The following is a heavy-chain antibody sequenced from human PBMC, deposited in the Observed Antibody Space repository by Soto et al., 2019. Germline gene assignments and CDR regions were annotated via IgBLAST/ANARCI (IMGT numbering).Heavy chain of an antibody. CDR1: GFTFSSSW. J-gene: IGHJ4*02. CDR3: VTVLSSPDNH. V-gene: IGHV3-7*01. CDR2: IKRDGSER. D-gene: IGHD3-22*01. Sequence: GGSLRLSCAASGFTFSSSWMTWVRQTPGKGLEWVANIKRDGSERNYAEFVKGRFTISRDNAKNSLYLQMNSLTTEDTAVYYCVTVLSSPDNHWGRGTLVTVSS.